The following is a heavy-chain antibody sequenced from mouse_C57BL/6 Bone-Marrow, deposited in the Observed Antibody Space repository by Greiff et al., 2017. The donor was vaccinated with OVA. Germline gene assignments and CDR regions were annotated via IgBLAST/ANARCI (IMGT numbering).Heavy chain of an antibody. CDR3: ARPRWSYFDY. J-gene: IGHJ2*01. D-gene: IGHD1-1*02. CDR2: ISSGSSTI. V-gene: IGHV5-17*01. CDR1: GFTFSDYG. Sequence: EVKVEESGGGLVKPGGSLKLSCAASGFTFSDYGMHWVRQAPEKGLEWVAYISSGSSTIYYADTVKGRFTISRDNAKNTLFLQMTSLRSEDTAMYYCARPRWSYFDYWGQGTTLTVSS.